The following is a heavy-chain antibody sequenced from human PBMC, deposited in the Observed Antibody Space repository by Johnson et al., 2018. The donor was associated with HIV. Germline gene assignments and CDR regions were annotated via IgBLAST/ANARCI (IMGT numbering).Heavy chain of an antibody. D-gene: IGHD3-22*01. Sequence: MLLVESGGTLVKPGGSLRLSCAASGFSFSITWLSWVRQAPGKGLEWVARIKRKSDGGTTDYAAPVKGRFSISRDDSKSTVYLQMNSLRAEDTAVYYCAKATYYYDSTTYYSRWGDAFDVWGQGTMVTVSS. CDR3: AKATYYYDSTTYYSRWGDAFDV. J-gene: IGHJ3*01. CDR1: GFSFSITW. CDR2: IKRKSDGGTT. V-gene: IGHV3-15*02.